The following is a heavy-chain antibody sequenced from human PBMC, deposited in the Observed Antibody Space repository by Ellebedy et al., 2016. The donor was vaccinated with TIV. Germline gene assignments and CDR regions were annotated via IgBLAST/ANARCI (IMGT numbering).Heavy chain of an antibody. Sequence: GESLKISCAASGFTFSHCAMSWVRQAPGKGLEWVSTISGSGSDTYYADSVKGRFTISRDNAKNTLFLQMNSLRAEYTAVCYCARDPYDRSGNYSGFDYWGQGTPVTVSP. D-gene: IGHD3-22*01. V-gene: IGHV3-23*01. CDR2: ISGSGSDT. CDR1: GFTFSHCA. CDR3: ARDPYDRSGNYSGFDY. J-gene: IGHJ4*02.